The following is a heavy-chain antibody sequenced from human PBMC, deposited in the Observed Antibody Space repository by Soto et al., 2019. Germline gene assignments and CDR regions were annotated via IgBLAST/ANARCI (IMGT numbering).Heavy chain of an antibody. Sequence: ASVKVSCKASGYTFTSYDINWVRQATGQGLEWMGWMNPNSGNTGYAQKFQGRVTMTRNTSISTAYMELSSLRSEDTAVYYCARDYYDSSGYWDYYFDYWGQGTLVTVSS. D-gene: IGHD3-22*01. V-gene: IGHV1-8*01. CDR1: GYTFTSYD. CDR2: MNPNSGNT. CDR3: ARDYYDSSGYWDYYFDY. J-gene: IGHJ4*02.